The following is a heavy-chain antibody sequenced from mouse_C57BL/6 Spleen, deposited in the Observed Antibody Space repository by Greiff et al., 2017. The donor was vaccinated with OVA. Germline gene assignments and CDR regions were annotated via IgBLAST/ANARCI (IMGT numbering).Heavy chain of an antibody. J-gene: IGHJ4*01. D-gene: IGHD3-2*02. CDR3: AKTAQASYAMDY. Sequence: VQLQQSGAELVKPGASVKISCKASGYAFSSYWMNWVKQRPGKGLEWIGQIYPGDGDTNYNGKFKGKATLTADKSSSTAYMQLSSLTSEDSAVYCCAKTAQASYAMDYWGQGTSVTVSS. V-gene: IGHV1-80*01. CDR2: IYPGDGDT. CDR1: GYAFSSYW.